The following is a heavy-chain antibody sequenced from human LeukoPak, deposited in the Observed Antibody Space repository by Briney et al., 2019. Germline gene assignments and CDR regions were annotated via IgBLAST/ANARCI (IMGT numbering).Heavy chain of an antibody. D-gene: IGHD3-22*01. J-gene: IGHJ6*02. CDR1: GFTFSSYG. Sequence: QAGGSLRLSCAASGFTFSSYGMHWVRQAPGKGLEWVAVISYDGSNKYYADSVKGRFTISRDNSKNTLYLQMNSLRAEDTTVYYCAKDGPTDQGLVVIHYYYYYYGMDVWGQGTTVTVSS. V-gene: IGHV3-30*18. CDR2: ISYDGSNK. CDR3: AKDGPTDQGLVVIHYYYYYYGMDV.